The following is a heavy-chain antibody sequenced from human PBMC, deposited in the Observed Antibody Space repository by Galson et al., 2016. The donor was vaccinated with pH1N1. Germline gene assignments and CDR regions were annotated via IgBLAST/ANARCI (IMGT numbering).Heavy chain of an antibody. Sequence: SLRLSCAASGFTFSTYWMTWVRQAPGKGLEWVANIKQDGSQEYYVDSVKGRFTISRDNAKNTLYLQMNSLRAEDTAMYYCAREIGGRDSYWGQGTLVTVSS. CDR3: AREIGGRDSY. CDR1: GFTFSTYW. V-gene: IGHV3-7*05. J-gene: IGHJ4*02. D-gene: IGHD3-3*01. CDR2: IKQDGSQE.